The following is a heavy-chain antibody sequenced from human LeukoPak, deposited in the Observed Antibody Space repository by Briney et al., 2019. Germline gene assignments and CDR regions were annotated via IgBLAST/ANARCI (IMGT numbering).Heavy chain of an antibody. CDR2: IYYSGST. Sequence: PSETLSLTCTVSGGSISSYYWSWIRQPPGKGLEWIGYIYYSGSTNYNPSLKSRVTISVETSKNLFSLKLSSVTAADTAVYYCARVSRDGYNFDAFDIWGQGTMVTVSS. J-gene: IGHJ3*02. V-gene: IGHV4-59*01. D-gene: IGHD5-24*01. CDR3: ARVSRDGYNFDAFDI. CDR1: GGSISSYY.